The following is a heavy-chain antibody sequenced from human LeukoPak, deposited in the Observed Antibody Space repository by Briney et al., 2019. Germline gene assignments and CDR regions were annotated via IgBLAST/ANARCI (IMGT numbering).Heavy chain of an antibody. J-gene: IGHJ4*02. CDR3: ARAPGGTLRLGELSFADY. D-gene: IGHD3-16*02. V-gene: IGHV1-3*01. CDR2: INAGNGNT. CDR1: GYTFTSYA. Sequence: ASVKVSCKASGYTFTSYAMHWVRQAPGQRLEWMGWINAGNGNTKYSQKFQGRVTITRDTSASTAYMELSSLRSEDTAVYYCARAPGGTLRLGELSFADYWGQGTLVTVSS.